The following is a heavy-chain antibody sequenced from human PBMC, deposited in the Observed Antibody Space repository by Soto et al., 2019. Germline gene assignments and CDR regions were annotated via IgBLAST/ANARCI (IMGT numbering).Heavy chain of an antibody. Sequence: SLRLSYAAAGCNFSTYSMNCVRKTQGKGLEWVSSISSSSSYIYYADSVKGRFTISRYNAKNSLYLQMNSLRAEDTAVYYCAGPAISTLRTHYFEYWGQGTLVTVSS. D-gene: IGHD2-2*01. CDR3: AGPAISTLRTHYFEY. CDR1: GCNFSTYS. V-gene: IGHV3-21*01. J-gene: IGHJ4*02. CDR2: ISSSSSYI.